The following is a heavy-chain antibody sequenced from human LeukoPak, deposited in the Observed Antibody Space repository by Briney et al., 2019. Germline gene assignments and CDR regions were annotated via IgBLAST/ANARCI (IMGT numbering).Heavy chain of an antibody. Sequence: NSSETLSLTCSVSGGSMSDSITWGWVRQPPGKGLEWLANIHDDGRTAPNPSLRSRLTIAQDRSKTQFSLKVSSMTAADTAFYYCAKVLTAAGLDLWGQGILVTVSS. V-gene: IGHV4/OR15-8*01. CDR2: IHDDGRT. J-gene: IGHJ5*02. CDR3: AKVLTAAGLDL. D-gene: IGHD6-25*01. CDR1: GGSMSDSIT.